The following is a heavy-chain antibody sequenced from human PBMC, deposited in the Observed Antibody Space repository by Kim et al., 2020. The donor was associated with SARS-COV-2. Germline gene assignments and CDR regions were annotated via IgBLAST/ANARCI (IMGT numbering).Heavy chain of an antibody. D-gene: IGHD1-26*01. CDR1: GGSISNYY. CDR3: ARSRPSFIVGATYYFDS. J-gene: IGHJ4*02. V-gene: IGHV4-59*01. Sequence: SETLSLTCTVSGGSISNYYWSWVRQPPGKGLEWIGYIYSTGTTSYNPSLKSRVTISIDTSKKQFSLTLNSQTPTDTASYYCARSRPSFIVGATYYFDSWGQGTLVTVSS. CDR2: IYSTGTT.